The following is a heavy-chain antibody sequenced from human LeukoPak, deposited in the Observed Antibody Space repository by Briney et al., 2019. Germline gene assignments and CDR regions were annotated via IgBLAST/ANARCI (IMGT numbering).Heavy chain of an antibody. J-gene: IGHJ4*02. V-gene: IGHV1-18*01. D-gene: IGHD3-10*01. CDR1: GDRSSTYG. CDR3: TRDLGVTAKDPFEY. CDR2: INRNNGKT. Sequence: GASVKVSCKISGDRSSTYGINWVRRAPGQGLEWLGWINRNNGKTKYGQKFQGRVTMTRDTDTTTYYMEMRSLRSDDTATYYCTRDLGVTAKDPFEYWGQGTLVTVTS.